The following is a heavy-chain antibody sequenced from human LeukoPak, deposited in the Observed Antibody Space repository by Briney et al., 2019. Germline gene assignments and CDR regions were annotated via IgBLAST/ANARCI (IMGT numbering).Heavy chain of an antibody. CDR2: VTGSRVST. D-gene: IGHD6-13*01. CDR3: AKDRSVAAGYYFDY. Sequence: GGSLRLSCAASGFTFSNYAMSWVRQAPGKGLEWVSTVTGSRVSTYYADSVKGRFTISRDNSKNTLYLQMNSLRAEDTAIYYCAKDRSVAAGYYFDYWGQGTLVTVSS. V-gene: IGHV3-23*01. CDR1: GFTFSNYA. J-gene: IGHJ4*02.